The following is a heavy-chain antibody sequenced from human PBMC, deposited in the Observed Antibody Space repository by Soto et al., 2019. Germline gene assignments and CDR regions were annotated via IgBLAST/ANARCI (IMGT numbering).Heavy chain of an antibody. J-gene: IGHJ6*02. V-gene: IGHV4-39*01. CDR2: IYYSGST. Sequence: SETLSLTCTVSGGSISSSSYYWGWIRQPPGKGLEWIGIIYYSGSTYYNPSLKSRVTISVDTSKNQFSLKLSSVTAADTAVYYCATLSKNPAHYFYGMDVWGQGTTVTVSS. CDR3: ATLSKNPAHYFYGMDV. D-gene: IGHD3-16*02. CDR1: GGSISSSSYY.